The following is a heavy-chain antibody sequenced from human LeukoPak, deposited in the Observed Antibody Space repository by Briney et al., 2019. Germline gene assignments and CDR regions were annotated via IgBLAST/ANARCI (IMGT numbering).Heavy chain of an antibody. J-gene: IGHJ6*03. Sequence: PGGSLRLSCAASGFTFSSYSMNWVRQAPGKGLEWVSSMSSSSRYIYYADSVKGRFTMSRDNAKNSLYLQMNSLRAEDTAVYYCARTYYGSGSYQYMDVWGKGTTVTVSS. CDR2: MSSSSRYI. D-gene: IGHD3-10*01. CDR3: ARTYYGSGSYQYMDV. CDR1: GFTFSSYS. V-gene: IGHV3-21*01.